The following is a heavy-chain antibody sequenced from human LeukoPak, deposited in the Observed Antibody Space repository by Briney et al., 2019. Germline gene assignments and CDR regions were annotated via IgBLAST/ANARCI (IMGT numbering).Heavy chain of an antibody. CDR1: GGSISSSSYY. CDR3: ARRLSIVVVPAARGWFDP. V-gene: IGHV4-39*01. J-gene: IGHJ5*02. CDR2: IYYSGST. Sequence: SETLSLTCTVSGGSISSSSYYWGWIRQPPGKGLEWIGSIYYSGSTYYNPSLKSRFAISVDTSKNQFSLKLSSVTAADTAVYYCARRLSIVVVPAARGWFDPWGQGTLVTVSS. D-gene: IGHD2-2*01.